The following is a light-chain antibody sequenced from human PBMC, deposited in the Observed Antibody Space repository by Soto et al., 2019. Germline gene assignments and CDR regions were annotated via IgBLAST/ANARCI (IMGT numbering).Light chain of an antibody. CDR2: AAS. J-gene: IGKJ4*01. CDR3: QQSYNLPLT. Sequence: DIQMTQSPSSLSASVGDRVTITCRSSQSIRRLLNWYQQRPGSVPKLLIHAASNLQSGVPSRFSGSGSDSDFTLTISNLQPEDFATYFRQQSYNLPLTFGGGTKVEIK. CDR1: QSIRRL. V-gene: IGKV1-39*01.